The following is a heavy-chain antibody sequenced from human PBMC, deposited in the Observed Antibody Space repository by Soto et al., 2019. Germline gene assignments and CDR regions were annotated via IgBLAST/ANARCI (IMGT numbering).Heavy chain of an antibody. CDR2: IIPIFGTA. CDR3: ARDAKRSGYFGPDYFDY. V-gene: IGHV1-69*01. Sequence: QVQLVQSGAEVKKPGSSVKVSCKASGGTFSSYAISWVRQAPGQGLEWMGGIIPIFGTANYAQKFQGRVTITADDSTSTAYMELSSLRSEDTAVYYCARDAKRSGYFGPDYFDYWGQGTLVTVSS. CDR1: GGTFSSYA. J-gene: IGHJ4*02. D-gene: IGHD3-22*01.